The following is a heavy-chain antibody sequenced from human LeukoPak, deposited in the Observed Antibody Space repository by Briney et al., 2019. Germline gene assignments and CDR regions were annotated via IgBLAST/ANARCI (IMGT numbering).Heavy chain of an antibody. Sequence: GGPLRLSCAASGFTFSSYWMSWVRQAPGKGLEWVANIKEDGSEKYYVDSVKGRFTISRDNAKNSLYLQMNSLRAEDTAVYYCARGRFNYDSTGYSSFYYWGQGTLVTVSS. CDR3: ARGRFNYDSTGYSSFYY. D-gene: IGHD3-22*01. CDR2: IKEDGSEK. CDR1: GFTFSSYW. V-gene: IGHV3-7*01. J-gene: IGHJ4*02.